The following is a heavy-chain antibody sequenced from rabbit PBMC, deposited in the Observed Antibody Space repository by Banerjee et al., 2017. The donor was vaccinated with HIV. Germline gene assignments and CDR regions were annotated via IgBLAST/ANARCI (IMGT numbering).Heavy chain of an antibody. CDR1: GFDFSSYY. CDR2: IYAGSRGTT. CDR3: ARDLAGVIGWNFNL. Sequence: QEQLEESGGDLVKPGASLTLTCKASGFDFSSYYMCWVRQAPGKGLEWIACIYAGSRGTTYYASWAKGRFTISKTSSTTVTLQMTSLTAADTATYFCARDLAGVIGWNFNLWGQGTLVTVS. V-gene: IGHV1S45*01. D-gene: IGHD4-1*01. J-gene: IGHJ4*01.